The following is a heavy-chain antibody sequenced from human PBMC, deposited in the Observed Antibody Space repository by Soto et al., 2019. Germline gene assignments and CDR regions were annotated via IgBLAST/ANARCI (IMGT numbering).Heavy chain of an antibody. Sequence: EVQLVESGGGLVQPGGSLRLSCAASGFTFSSDWMHWVRQAPGKGLVWVSRLNSDGSTTNYADSVKGRFTISRDNAKNTLYLQMNSLTVEDTAVYYCARGAFRAYYFDWWGQGTLVTVSS. CDR2: LNSDGSTT. V-gene: IGHV3-74*01. CDR1: GFTFSSDW. J-gene: IGHJ4*02. CDR3: ARGAFRAYYFDW.